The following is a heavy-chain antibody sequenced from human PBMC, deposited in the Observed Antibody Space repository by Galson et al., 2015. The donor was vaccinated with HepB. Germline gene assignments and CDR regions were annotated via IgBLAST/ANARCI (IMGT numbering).Heavy chain of an antibody. V-gene: IGHV4-31*03. D-gene: IGHD2-2*01. CDR3: ARDLAPGYCSSTSCYSGSGPGY. CDR2: IYYSGST. Sequence: TLSLTCTVSGGSISSGGYYRSWIRQHPGKGLEWIGYIYYSGSTYYNPSLKSRVTISVDTSKNQFSLKLSSVTTADTAVYYCARDLAPGYCSSTSCYSGSGPGYWGQGTLVTVSS. J-gene: IGHJ4*02. CDR1: GGSISSGGYY.